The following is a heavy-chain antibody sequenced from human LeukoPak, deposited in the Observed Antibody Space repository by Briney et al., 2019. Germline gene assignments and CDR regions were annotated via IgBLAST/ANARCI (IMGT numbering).Heavy chain of an antibody. CDR1: GFTFSSYA. D-gene: IGHD3-9*01. J-gene: IGHJ4*02. CDR2: ISGSGGST. V-gene: IGHV3-23*01. CDR3: AKPTYYDLLTGYYSPYFDY. Sequence: GGSLRLSCAASGFTFSSYAMSWVRQAPGKGLEWVSGISGSGGSTYYADSVKGRFTISRDNSKNTLYLQMNSLRAEDTAVYYCAKPTYYDLLTGYYSPYFDYWDQGTLVTVSS.